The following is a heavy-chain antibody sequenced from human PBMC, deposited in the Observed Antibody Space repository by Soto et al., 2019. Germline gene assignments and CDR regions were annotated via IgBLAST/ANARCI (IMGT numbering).Heavy chain of an antibody. D-gene: IGHD3-3*01. CDR2: ISWNSGSI. CDR3: ANDRGYHIILPDC. CDR1: GFTFDDYA. Sequence: VQLVESGGGLVQPGRSLRLSCAASGFTFDDYAMHWVRQAPGKGLEWVSGISWNSGSIGYADSVKGRFTISRDNAKSSVYLQMNSLRAEDTALYYCANDRGYHIILPDCWGQGTLVTVSS. V-gene: IGHV3-9*01. J-gene: IGHJ4*02.